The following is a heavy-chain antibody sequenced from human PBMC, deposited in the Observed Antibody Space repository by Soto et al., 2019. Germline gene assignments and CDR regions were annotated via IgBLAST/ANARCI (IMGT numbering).Heavy chain of an antibody. CDR3: VKQPVSFDWLFNFDY. V-gene: IGHV3-23*01. Sequence: GGSLRLSCAASGFTFSSYAMSWVRQAPGKGLEWVSAISGSGGSTYYADSVKGRFTISRDNSKNTLYLQMNGLRAEDTAVYYFVKQPVSFDWLFNFDYWGQGTLVTVSS. D-gene: IGHD3-9*01. CDR2: ISGSGGST. J-gene: IGHJ4*02. CDR1: GFTFSSYA.